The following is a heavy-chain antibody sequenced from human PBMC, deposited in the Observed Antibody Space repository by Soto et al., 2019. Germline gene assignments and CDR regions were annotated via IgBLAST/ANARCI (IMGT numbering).Heavy chain of an antibody. J-gene: IGHJ3*02. V-gene: IGHV4-59*01. CDR1: GGSISSYY. CDR3: ARETYMSGSYSDAFDI. CDR2: IYYSGST. D-gene: IGHD1-26*01. Sequence: SETLSLTCTVSGGSISSYYWSWIRQPPGKGLEKIGYIYYSGSTNYNPSLKSRVTISVDTSKNQFSLKLSSVTAADTAVYYCARETYMSGSYSDAFDIWGQGTMVTVSS.